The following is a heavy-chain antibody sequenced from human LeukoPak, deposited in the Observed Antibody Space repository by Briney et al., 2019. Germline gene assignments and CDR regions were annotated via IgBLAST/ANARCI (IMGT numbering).Heavy chain of an antibody. Sequence: PGGSLRLSCAASGFTFSSSAMSWVRQVPGKGLECVSGISASGGSTSYADSVRGRFTISRDNSKNTLYVQMNSLRAEDTAVYYCARGELVPNYWGQGTLVTVSS. CDR3: ARGELVPNY. V-gene: IGHV3-23*01. CDR2: ISASGGST. J-gene: IGHJ4*02. D-gene: IGHD1-26*01. CDR1: GFTFSSSA.